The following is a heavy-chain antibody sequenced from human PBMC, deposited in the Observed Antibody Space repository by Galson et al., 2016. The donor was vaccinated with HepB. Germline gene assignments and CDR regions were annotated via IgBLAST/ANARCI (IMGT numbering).Heavy chain of an antibody. CDR3: TTLTGSKSEFDY. D-gene: IGHD3-9*01. CDR1: GFSFSDHY. Sequence: SLRLSCAASGFSFSDHYMDWVRQAPGKGLEWVGRIRDKANSYTTEYAASVKGGFTISRDDSKTSLYLQMNSLNGEDTALYYCTTLTGSKSEFDYCGQGTLVTVSS. J-gene: IGHJ4*02. CDR2: IRDKANSYTT. V-gene: IGHV3-72*01.